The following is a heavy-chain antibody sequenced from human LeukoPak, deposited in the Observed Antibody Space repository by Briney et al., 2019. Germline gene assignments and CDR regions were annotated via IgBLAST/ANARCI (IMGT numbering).Heavy chain of an antibody. CDR1: GFTFSSYS. D-gene: IGHD6-6*01. CDR2: ISSSSSYI. V-gene: IGHV3-21*01. CDR3: ARFAGSNY. J-gene: IGHJ4*02. Sequence: GSLRLSCAASGFTFSSYSMNLVRQASGEGLEWVSSISSSSSYIYYADSVKGRFTISRDNAKDSLYLQMNSLRAEDTAVYYCARFAGSNYWGQGTLVTVSS.